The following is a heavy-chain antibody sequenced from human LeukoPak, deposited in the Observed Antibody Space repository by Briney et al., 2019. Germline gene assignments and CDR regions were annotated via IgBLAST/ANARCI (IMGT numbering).Heavy chain of an antibody. Sequence: PSETLSLTCTVSGGSISSYYWSWIRQPPGKGLEWIGYIYYSGSTNYNPSLKSRVTISVDTSKNQFSLKLSSVTAADTAVYYCARGRSMYSSSWNDYWGQGTLATVSS. CDR1: GGSISSYY. CDR3: ARGRSMYSSSWNDY. V-gene: IGHV4-59*12. D-gene: IGHD6-13*01. J-gene: IGHJ4*02. CDR2: IYYSGST.